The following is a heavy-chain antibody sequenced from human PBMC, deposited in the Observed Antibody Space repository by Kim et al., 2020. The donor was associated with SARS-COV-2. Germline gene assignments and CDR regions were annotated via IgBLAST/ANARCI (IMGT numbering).Heavy chain of an antibody. Sequence: GGSLRLSCAASGFTFSSYAMSWVRQAPGKGLEWVSAISGGGGSTYYADSVKGRFTISRDNSKNTLYLQMNILRAEDTAVYYCAKDKGGGTFDYWGQGTLVTVSS. D-gene: IGHD1-26*01. CDR3: AKDKGGGTFDY. CDR1: GFTFSSYA. CDR2: ISGGGGST. V-gene: IGHV3-23*01. J-gene: IGHJ4*02.